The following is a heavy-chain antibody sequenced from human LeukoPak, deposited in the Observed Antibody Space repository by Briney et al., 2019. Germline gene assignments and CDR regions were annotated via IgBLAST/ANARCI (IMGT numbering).Heavy chain of an antibody. Sequence: GMSLRLSCAASGFTFSSYAMHWVRQAPGKGLEWVAVISYDGSNKYYADSVKGRFTISRDNSKNTLYLQMNSLRAEDTAVYYCASRSGYCSSTSCPSDYWGQGTLVTVSS. CDR1: GFTFSSYA. D-gene: IGHD2-2*01. CDR3: ASRSGYCSSTSCPSDY. V-gene: IGHV3-30-3*01. CDR2: ISYDGSNK. J-gene: IGHJ4*02.